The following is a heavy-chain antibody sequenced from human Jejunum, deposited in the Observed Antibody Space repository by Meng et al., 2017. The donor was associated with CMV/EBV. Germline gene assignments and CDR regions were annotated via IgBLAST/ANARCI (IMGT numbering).Heavy chain of an antibody. D-gene: IGHD1-26*01. J-gene: IGHJ4*02. Sequence: VQLQEPGPGLGKPSETLSLTCTFSGGSINNYYWSWIRQSAGKGLEWIGRFYSSDTYNYHPSLNSRVTMSLDTSKNQFSLNLRSVTAADTAIYYCARGPGASTREGFDYWGLGTLVTVSS. CDR1: GGSINNYY. CDR2: FYSSDTY. V-gene: IGHV4-4*07. CDR3: ARGPGASTREGFDY.